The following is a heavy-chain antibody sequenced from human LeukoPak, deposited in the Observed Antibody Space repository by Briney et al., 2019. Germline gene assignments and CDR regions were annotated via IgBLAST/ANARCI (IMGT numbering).Heavy chain of an antibody. D-gene: IGHD3-10*01. CDR2: ISKGSGYI. Sequence: GGSLRLSCVGSGFTFSNYSFNWVRQAPGKGLEWVSSISKGSGYIYQTDSVKGRFTISRDNAENSLFLEMNSMRVEDTAVYYCVRDMGRESIFDYWGQGTLVTVSS. V-gene: IGHV3-21*01. CDR3: VRDMGRESIFDY. J-gene: IGHJ4*02. CDR1: GFTFSNYS.